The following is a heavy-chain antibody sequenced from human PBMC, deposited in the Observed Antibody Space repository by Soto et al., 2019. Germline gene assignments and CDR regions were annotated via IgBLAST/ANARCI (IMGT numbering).Heavy chain of an antibody. V-gene: IGHV3-23*01. CDR2: ISSRGGST. CDR3: AKSQGYNLNDFNY. D-gene: IGHD1-20*01. J-gene: IGHJ4*02. CDR1: GFTFTGYA. Sequence: EVQLLESGGGLVQPGGSLRLSCVGSGFTFTGYAMNWVRQAPGKGLEWVSAISSRGGSTFYADSVRGRLTISRDNSKNTLYLQINSLRAEDTAVYYCAKSQGYNLNDFNYWGQGTLVTVSS.